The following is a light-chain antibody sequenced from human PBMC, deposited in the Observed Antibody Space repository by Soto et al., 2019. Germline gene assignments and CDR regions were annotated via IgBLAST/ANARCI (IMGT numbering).Light chain of an antibody. CDR3: QQYGSSSYT. CDR2: AAS. CDR1: QSISSSY. J-gene: IGKJ2*01. V-gene: IGKV3-20*01. Sequence: EIVLTQSTGTLSLSPGERATLSCRASQSISSSYLAWYQQKPGQAPRLLIYAASSRATGIPDRFSGSGSGTDFPLTIGRLEPEDFAVYYCQQYGSSSYTFGQGTQLEIK.